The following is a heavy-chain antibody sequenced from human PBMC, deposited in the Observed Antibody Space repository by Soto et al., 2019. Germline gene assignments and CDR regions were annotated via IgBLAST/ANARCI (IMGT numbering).Heavy chain of an antibody. J-gene: IGHJ6*02. CDR2: IYPGDSDT. CDR3: ARLDRGGYSYAHHFDYYYRMDV. D-gene: IGHD5-18*01. V-gene: IGHV5-51*01. CDR1: GYSFTSYW. Sequence: PGESLKVSCKGSGYSFTSYWIGWVRQMPGKGLEWMGIIYPGDSDTRYSPSFQGQVTISADKSISTAYLQWSSLKASDTAMYYCARLDRGGYSYAHHFDYYYRMDVWGQGTTVTVSS.